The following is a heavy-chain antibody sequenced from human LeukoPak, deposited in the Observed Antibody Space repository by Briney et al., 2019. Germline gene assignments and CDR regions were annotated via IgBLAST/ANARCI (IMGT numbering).Heavy chain of an antibody. Sequence: GGSLRLSCAASGFTFSSYSMNWVRQAPGKGLEWVSYISSSSSTIYYADSVKGRFTISRDNAKNSLYLQMNSLRDEDTAVYYCAVGLNKYDFWSGYGYWGQGTLVTVSS. CDR2: ISSSSSTI. V-gene: IGHV3-48*02. J-gene: IGHJ4*02. CDR3: AVGLNKYDFWSGYGY. D-gene: IGHD3-3*01. CDR1: GFTFSSYS.